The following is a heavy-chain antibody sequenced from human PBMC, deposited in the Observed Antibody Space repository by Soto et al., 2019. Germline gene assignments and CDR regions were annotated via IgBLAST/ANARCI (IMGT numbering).Heavy chain of an antibody. CDR2: ISGSGVST. CDR3: AKALQRGFFYYGMDV. V-gene: IGHV3-23*01. J-gene: IGHJ6*02. CDR1: GFTFSSYA. Sequence: LRLSCVASGFTFSSYALNWVRQAPGRGLEWVSAISGSGVSTFYADSVKGRFTISRDNSNNTLYLQMNSLRADDTAVYYCAKALQRGFFYYGMDVWGQGTTVTVSS. D-gene: IGHD6-25*01.